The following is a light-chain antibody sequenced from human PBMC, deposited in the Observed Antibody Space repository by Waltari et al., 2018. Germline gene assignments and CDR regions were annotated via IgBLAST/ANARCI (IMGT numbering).Light chain of an antibody. CDR2: DAS. J-gene: IGKJ4*01. CDR1: QDVSFN. V-gene: IGKV3-15*01. Sequence: EIVMTQSPATLSVSPGERATLSCKASQDVSFNLAWYQQKPGHAPRLLIYDASTRATGVPARFSGSGSGTEFTLTISSLQSEDFAVYFCQRYNNWVTFGGGTKVQIK. CDR3: QRYNNWVT.